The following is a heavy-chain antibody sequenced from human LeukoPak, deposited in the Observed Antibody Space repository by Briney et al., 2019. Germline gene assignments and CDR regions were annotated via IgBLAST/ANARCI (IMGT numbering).Heavy chain of an antibody. V-gene: IGHV1-18*01. CDR2: ISAYNGNT. J-gene: IGHJ4*02. CDR3: ARVATDSSGYYFGY. D-gene: IGHD3-22*01. CDR1: GYTFTSYG. Sequence: GASVKVSCKASGYTFTSYGISWVRQAPGQGLEWMGWISAYNGNTNYAQKLQGRVTMTTDTSTSTAYMELRGLRSDDTAVYYCARVATDSSGYYFGYWGQGTLVTVSS.